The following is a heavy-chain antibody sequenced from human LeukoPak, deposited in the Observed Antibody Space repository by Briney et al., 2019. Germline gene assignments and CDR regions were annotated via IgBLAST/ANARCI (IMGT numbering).Heavy chain of an antibody. CDR1: GVTLRNYA. CDR3: VKDRDCSSTGCYVFAN. D-gene: IGHD2-2*01. J-gene: IGHJ4*02. Sequence: GGSLRLSCAASGVTLRNYAMTWIRQAPGKGLQWVSVISGDGESTYYADSVRGRFTISRDNSKNTMYLQMNNLRAEDTAIYYCVKDRDCSSTGCYVFANWGQGTLVTVSS. V-gene: IGHV3-23*01. CDR2: ISGDGEST.